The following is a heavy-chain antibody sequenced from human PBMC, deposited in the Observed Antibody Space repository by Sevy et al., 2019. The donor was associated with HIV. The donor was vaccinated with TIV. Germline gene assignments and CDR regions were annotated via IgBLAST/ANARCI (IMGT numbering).Heavy chain of an antibody. J-gene: IGHJ4*02. CDR1: GFTFSANW. CDR3: AHETFGRFES. D-gene: IGHD3-16*01. V-gene: IGHV3-7*01. Sequence: GGSLRLSCAASGFTFSANWMNWVRQAPGKGPEWVANIKADGSDKHYVDSLEGRFTISRDNAKNLLFLQMNSLRVEDTAVYYCAHETFGRFESWGQGTLVTVSS. CDR2: IKADGSDK.